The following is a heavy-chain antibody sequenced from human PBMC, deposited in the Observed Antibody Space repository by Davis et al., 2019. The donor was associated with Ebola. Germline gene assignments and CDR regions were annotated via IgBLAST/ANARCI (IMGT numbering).Heavy chain of an antibody. CDR2: IYPSGSA. Sequence: GESLKISCAASGFTVGSSYMNWVSQVPGKGLEWVSVIYPSGSANFADSVNGRFTISRDNSENVLYLQMNSLRAEDSAVYYCVTEGYISKGADTGGPFGYWGQGTLVTVSS. CDR1: GFTVGSSY. CDR3: VTEGYISKGADTGGPFGY. D-gene: IGHD6-13*01. J-gene: IGHJ4*02. V-gene: IGHV3-53*01.